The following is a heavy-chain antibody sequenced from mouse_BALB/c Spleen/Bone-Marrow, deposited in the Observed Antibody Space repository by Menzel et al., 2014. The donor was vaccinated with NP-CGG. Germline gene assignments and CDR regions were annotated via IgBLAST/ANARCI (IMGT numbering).Heavy chain of an antibody. D-gene: IGHD4-1*01. CDR2: INPSTGYT. V-gene: IGHV1-7*01. Sequence: VQLQQSGAELAEPGASVKTSCKASGYTFTSYWMHWVKQRPGQGLEWIGYINPSTGYTEYNQKFKDKATLTADKSSSTAYMQLSSLTSEDSAVYYCATGTYYFDYWGQGTTLTVSS. CDR1: GYTFTSYW. CDR3: ATGTYYFDY. J-gene: IGHJ2*01.